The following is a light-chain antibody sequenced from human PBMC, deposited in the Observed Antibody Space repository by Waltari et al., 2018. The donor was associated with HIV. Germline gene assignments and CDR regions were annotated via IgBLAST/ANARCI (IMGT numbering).Light chain of an antibody. J-gene: IGLJ3*02. CDR1: RSNIGANYY. V-gene: IGLV1-40*01. CDR3: QYYDSSLSASEV. CDR2: ANT. Sequence: QSVLTQPPSVSGAPGQRVTISCTGNRSNIGANYYVHWYQQFPGTAPKLLISANTNRPSWVPDRFSGSKSCTSGSVAITGLQAEDEADYYCQYYDSSLSASEVFGGGTKVIVL.